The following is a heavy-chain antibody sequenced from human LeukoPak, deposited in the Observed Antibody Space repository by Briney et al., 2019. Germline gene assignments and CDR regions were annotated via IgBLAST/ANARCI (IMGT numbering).Heavy chain of an antibody. CDR2: IYYSGST. CDR1: GGSISSSSYY. J-gene: IGHJ4*02. D-gene: IGHD6-19*01. CDR3: ARRPDYSSGWYYFDY. V-gene: IGHV4-39*07. Sequence: PSETLSLTCTVSGGSISSSSYYWGWIRQPPGKGLEWIGSIYYSGSTYYNPSLKSRVTISVDTSKNQFSLKLSSVTAADTAVYYCARRPDYSSGWYYFDYWGQGTLVTVSS.